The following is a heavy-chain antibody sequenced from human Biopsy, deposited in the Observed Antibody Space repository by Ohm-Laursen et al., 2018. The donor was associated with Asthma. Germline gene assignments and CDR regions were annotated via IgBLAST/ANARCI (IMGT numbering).Heavy chain of an antibody. CDR3: ARGVVYGGDSYAEYFQH. CDR2: VFYGGAT. Sequence: SETLSLTCTVSGGSISSGGYHWSWIRQPPGKGLEWIGYVFYGGATNYSPSLKSRVTISVDTSKNQFFLRLSSVTAADTAVYYCARGVVYGGDSYAEYFQHWGQGTLVTVSS. CDR1: GGSISSGGYH. J-gene: IGHJ1*01. D-gene: IGHD4-23*01. V-gene: IGHV4-61*08.